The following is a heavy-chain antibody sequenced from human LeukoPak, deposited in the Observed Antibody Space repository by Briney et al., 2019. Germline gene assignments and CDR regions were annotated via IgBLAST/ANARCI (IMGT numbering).Heavy chain of an antibody. V-gene: IGHV3-74*01. Sequence: PGGSLRLSCAASGFPFSSYWMHWVRHVPGKGLLWVSRINSDGSATIYADSVKGRFTISRDNSKNTLYLQMNSLRAEDTAVYYCARDAKCSGGSCYSPDYWGQGTLVTVSS. CDR3: ARDAKCSGGSCYSPDY. J-gene: IGHJ4*02. CDR2: INSDGSAT. CDR1: GFPFSSYW. D-gene: IGHD2-15*01.